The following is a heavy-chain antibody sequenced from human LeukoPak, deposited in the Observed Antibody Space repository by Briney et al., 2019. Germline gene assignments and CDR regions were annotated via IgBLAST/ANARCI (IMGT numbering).Heavy chain of an antibody. CDR2: ISYDGSNK. J-gene: IGHJ4*02. CDR3: AKGSLYYGSGSAPPDY. D-gene: IGHD3-10*01. CDR1: GFTFSSYG. Sequence: GGSLRLSCAASGFTFSSYGMHWVRQALGKGLEWVAVISYDGSNKYYADSVKGRFTISRDNSKNTLYLQMNSLRAEDTAVYYCAKGSLYYGSGSAPPDYWGQGTLVTVSS. V-gene: IGHV3-30*18.